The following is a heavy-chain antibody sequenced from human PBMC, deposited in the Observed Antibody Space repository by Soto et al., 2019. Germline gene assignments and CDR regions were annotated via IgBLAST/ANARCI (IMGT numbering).Heavy chain of an antibody. CDR1: GYKVSTWHNFTSYW. D-gene: IGHD3-16*02. V-gene: IGHV5-51*01. CDR2: IYPGDSDT. Sequence: GESLKISCMGSGYKVSTWHNFTSYWIAWVRQMPGGGLEWMGVIYPGDSDTTYNPSFQGQVTISADKSINTLHLQMNSLRDDDTAIYYCAKRRLNTITSLSDWWGQGVQVTVSS. J-gene: IGHJ1*01. CDR3: AKRRLNTITSLSDW.